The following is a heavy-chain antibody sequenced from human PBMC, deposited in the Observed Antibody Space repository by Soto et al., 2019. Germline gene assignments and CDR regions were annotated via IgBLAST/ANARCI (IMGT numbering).Heavy chain of an antibody. V-gene: IGHV3-23*01. CDR3: ARDFLRYFDI. D-gene: IGHD3-9*01. CDR1: GFTFDSYA. J-gene: IGHJ3*02. Sequence: GGSLRLSCAASGFTFDSYAMNWVRQAPGKGLEWVSTISGNGANTYYADSVKGRFTISRDNSKNTLYLQVNSLRAEDTAVYYCARDFLRYFDIWGQGTMVTVSS. CDR2: ISGNGANT.